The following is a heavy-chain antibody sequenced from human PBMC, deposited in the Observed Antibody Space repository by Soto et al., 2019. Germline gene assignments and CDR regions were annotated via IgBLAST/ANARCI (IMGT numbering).Heavy chain of an antibody. CDR3: ARDLKGSGINWFDP. CDR1: GYTFTGYY. J-gene: IGHJ5*02. D-gene: IGHD3-10*01. V-gene: IGHV1-2*02. CDR2: INPNSGGT. Sequence: GASVKVSCKASGYTFTGYYMHWVRQAPGQGLEWMGWINPNSGGTNYAQKFQGRVTMTRDTSISTAYMELSRLRSDDTAVYYCARDLKGSGINWFDPWGQGTLVTVSS.